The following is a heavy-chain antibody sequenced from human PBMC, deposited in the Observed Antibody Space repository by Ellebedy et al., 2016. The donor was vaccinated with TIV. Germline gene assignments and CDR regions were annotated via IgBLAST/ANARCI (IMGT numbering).Heavy chain of an antibody. J-gene: IGHJ2*01. CDR3: ARGSGSYANWYFDL. Sequence: GGSLRLXXAASGFAFNTYGMHWVRQAPGKGLVWLSRMKSDDYGMSYADSVKGRFTISRDTANNILYLQMNSLRVENTAVYYCARGSGSYANWYFDLWGRGTLVTVSS. V-gene: IGHV3-74*01. D-gene: IGHD3-10*01. CDR1: GFAFNTYG. CDR2: MKSDDYGM.